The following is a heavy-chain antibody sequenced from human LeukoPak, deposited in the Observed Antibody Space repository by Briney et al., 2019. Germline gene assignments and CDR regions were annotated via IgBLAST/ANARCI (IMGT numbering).Heavy chain of an antibody. V-gene: IGHV3-7*01. D-gene: IGHD6-13*01. CDR3: ARDPFSIAASGLRVGYYYMDV. CDR1: GFTFSSYW. CDR2: IKQDGSEK. J-gene: IGHJ6*03. Sequence: GGSLRLSCAASGFTFSSYWMSWVRQAPGKGLERVANIKQDGSEKYYVDSVKGRFTISRDNAKNSLYLQMNSLRAEDTAVYYCARDPFSIAASGLRVGYYYMDVWGKGTTVTVSS.